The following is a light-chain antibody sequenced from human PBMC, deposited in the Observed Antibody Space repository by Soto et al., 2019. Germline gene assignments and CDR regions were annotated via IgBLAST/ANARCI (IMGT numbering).Light chain of an antibody. V-gene: IGLV1-44*01. Sequence: QSVLTQPPSASGTPGQRVTISCSGSSSNIGSNTVNWFQQLPGTAPKLHIYSSNQRPSGVPDRCSGSKSGTSASLAISGLQSEDEADYYCAAWDDSLSAVIFGGGTKLTVL. CDR1: SSNIGSNT. J-gene: IGLJ2*01. CDR2: SSN. CDR3: AAWDDSLSAVI.